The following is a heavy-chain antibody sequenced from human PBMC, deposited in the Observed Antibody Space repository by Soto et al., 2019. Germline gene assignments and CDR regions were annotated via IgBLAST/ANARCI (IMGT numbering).Heavy chain of an antibody. CDR3: AKDGREYSSSSNVDD. Sequence: GGSLRLSCAASGFTFSRYAMHWVRQAAGKGLAWVAVISYDGSRKYYADSVKGRFTISRDNAKNTLNLEMSGPRGEDTAVYYCAKDGREYSSSSNVDDWGQGTRVTVSS. CDR2: ISYDGSRK. D-gene: IGHD6-6*01. J-gene: IGHJ4*02. V-gene: IGHV3-30*04. CDR1: GFTFSRYA.